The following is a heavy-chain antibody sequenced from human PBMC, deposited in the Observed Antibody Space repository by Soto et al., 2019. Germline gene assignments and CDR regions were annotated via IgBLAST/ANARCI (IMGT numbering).Heavy chain of an antibody. CDR1: GFTFSSYA. CDR3: ARGQRIMITFGGVIAPYYFDY. CDR2: ISGSGGST. D-gene: IGHD3-16*02. V-gene: IGHV3-23*04. Sequence: EVQLVESGGGLVQPGGSLRLSCAASGFTFSSYAMSWVRQAPGKGLEWVSAISGSGGSTYYADSVKGRFTISRDNSKNTRDLQMNSLRAEDTAVYYCARGQRIMITFGGVIAPYYFDYWGQGTLVTVSS. J-gene: IGHJ4*02.